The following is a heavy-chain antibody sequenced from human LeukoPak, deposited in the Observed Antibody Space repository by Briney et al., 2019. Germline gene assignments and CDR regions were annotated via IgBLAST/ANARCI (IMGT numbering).Heavy chain of an antibody. CDR1: GGSISSSTYY. D-gene: IGHD3-9*01. Sequence: PSETLSLTCTVSGGSISSSTYYWGWIRQPPGKGLEWIGSIYYRGSTYYNPSLKSRVTISVDTSKNQFSLKLSSVTAADTAVYYCARHVMRYFDWSPFDYWGQGTLVTVSS. V-gene: IGHV4-39*01. CDR3: ARHVMRYFDWSPFDY. CDR2: IYYRGST. J-gene: IGHJ4*02.